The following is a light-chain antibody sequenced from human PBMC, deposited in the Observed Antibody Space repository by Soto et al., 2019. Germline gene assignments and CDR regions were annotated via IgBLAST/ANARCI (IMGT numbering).Light chain of an antibody. J-gene: IGLJ1*01. Sequence: QSALTQPPSASGSPGQSVTISCTGTSSDVGGYKYVSWYQQHPGKAPKIMIFEVNKRPSGVPDRFSGSKSGNTASLTVSGLQAEDEAYYYCSSYAGINNLGVFGTGTKLTVL. V-gene: IGLV2-8*01. CDR2: EVN. CDR3: SSYAGINNLGV. CDR1: SSDVGGYKY.